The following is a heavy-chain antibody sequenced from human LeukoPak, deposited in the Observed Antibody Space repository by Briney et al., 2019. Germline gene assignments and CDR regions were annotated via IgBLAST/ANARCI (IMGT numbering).Heavy chain of an antibody. J-gene: IGHJ4*02. CDR1: GFTFSNYA. CDR3: AKGLMYSSGWYFDY. D-gene: IGHD6-19*01. CDR2: ISGNGAFT. V-gene: IGHV3-23*01. Sequence: GGSLRLSCAVSGFTFSNYAMSWVRQAPGKGREWDSAISGNGAFTYYADSVKGRFTISRDNSKNTLYLQMNSLRAEDTAVYYCAKGLMYSSGWYFDYWGQGTLVTFSS.